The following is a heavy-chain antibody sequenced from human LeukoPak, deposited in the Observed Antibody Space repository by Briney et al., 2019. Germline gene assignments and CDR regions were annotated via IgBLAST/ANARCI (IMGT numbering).Heavy chain of an antibody. CDR3: ARVVSSGYYYGWFDP. V-gene: IGHV1-18*01. D-gene: IGHD3-22*01. J-gene: IGHJ5*02. CDR1: GYTFTSYG. CDR2: ISAYNGNT. Sequence: ASVKVSCKASGYTFTSYGISWVRQAPGQGLEWMGWISAYNGNTNYAQKLQGRVTMTTDTSTSTAYMELRSLRSDDTAVNYCARVVSSGYYYGWFDPWGQGTLVTVSS.